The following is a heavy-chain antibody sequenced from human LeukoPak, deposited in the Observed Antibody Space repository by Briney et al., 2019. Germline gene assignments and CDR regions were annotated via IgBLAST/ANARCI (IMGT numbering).Heavy chain of an antibody. V-gene: IGHV3-9*01. J-gene: IGHJ4*02. CDR1: EFTFDDYA. CDR3: AKDSRYYGSGSYYDY. Sequence: GRSLRLSCAASEFTFDDYAMHWVRQAPGKGLEWVSGISWNSGSIGYADSVKGRFTISRDNAKNSLYLQMNSLRAEDTALYYCAKDSRYYGSGSYYDYWGQGTLVTVSS. CDR2: ISWNSGSI. D-gene: IGHD3-10*01.